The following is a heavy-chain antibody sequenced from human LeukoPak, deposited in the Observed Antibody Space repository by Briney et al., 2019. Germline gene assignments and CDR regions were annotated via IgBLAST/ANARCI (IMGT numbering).Heavy chain of an antibody. D-gene: IGHD3-10*01. Sequence: GGSLRLSCAASGFTFSSYSMNWVRQAPGKGLEWVSYISSSSGSIFYADSVKDRFTISRDNAKNTLYLQMNSLRAEDTAMYYCARGSYSTPHDFWGQGTLVTVSS. CDR3: ARGSYSTPHDF. CDR2: ISSSSGSI. J-gene: IGHJ4*02. CDR1: GFTFSSYS. V-gene: IGHV3-48*04.